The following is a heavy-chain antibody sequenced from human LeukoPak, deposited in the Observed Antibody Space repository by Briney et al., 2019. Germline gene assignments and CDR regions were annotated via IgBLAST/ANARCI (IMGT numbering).Heavy chain of an antibody. CDR2: ISTSGIYI. Sequence: GGSLRLSCTTSGFNFSIYPMTWVRQAPGKGLEWVSSISTSGIYIYYADSLKGRFTISRHNAKNSLYLQMSSLRAEDTAVYYCARLYSRVGPFDYWGQGTLVTVSS. CDR1: GFNFSIYP. V-gene: IGHV3-21*01. J-gene: IGHJ4*02. CDR3: ARLYSRVGPFDY. D-gene: IGHD5-18*01.